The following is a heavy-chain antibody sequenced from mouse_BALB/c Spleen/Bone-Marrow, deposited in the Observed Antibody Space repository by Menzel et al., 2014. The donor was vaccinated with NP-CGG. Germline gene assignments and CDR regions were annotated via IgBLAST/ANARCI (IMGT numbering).Heavy chain of an antibody. CDR1: GYTFTSYW. V-gene: IGHV1-69*02. D-gene: IGHD2-3*01. CDR2: IDPSDSET. J-gene: IGHJ1*01. Sequence: LEESGAELVKPGAPVKLSCKASGYTFTSYWMNWVKQRPGRGLEWIGRIDPSDSETHYNQKFKDKATLTVDKSSSTAYIQLSSLTSEDSAVYYCARSHGYYPYWYFDVWGAGTTATVSS. CDR3: ARSHGYYPYWYFDV.